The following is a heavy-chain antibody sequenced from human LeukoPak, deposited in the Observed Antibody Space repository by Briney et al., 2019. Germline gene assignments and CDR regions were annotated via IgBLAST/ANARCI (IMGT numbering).Heavy chain of an antibody. Sequence: SQTLSLTCAVSGGSIGSGGYSWSWIRQPPGKGLEWIGYIYHSGSTYYNPSLKSRVTISVDRSKNQFSLKLSSVTAADTAVYYCARVGSSSWYYFDYWGQGTLVTVSS. CDR2: IYHSGST. CDR3: ARVGSSSWYYFDY. J-gene: IGHJ4*02. D-gene: IGHD6-13*01. V-gene: IGHV4-30-2*01. CDR1: GGSIGSGGYS.